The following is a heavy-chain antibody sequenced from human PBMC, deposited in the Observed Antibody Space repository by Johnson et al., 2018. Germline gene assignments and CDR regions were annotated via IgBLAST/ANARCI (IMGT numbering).Heavy chain of an antibody. D-gene: IGHD2-2*01. V-gene: IGHV3-30*03. Sequence: QVQLVQSGGGVVQPGRSLRLSCAASGFTFSSYGMHWVRQAPGKGLEWVAVISYDGSNKYSADSVKGRFTTSRDNSQKTLFLQMDSLRSEDTAVYYCATAGMPYYYHYMAVWGKGTTVTVSS. CDR3: ATAGMPYYYHYMAV. CDR2: ISYDGSNK. CDR1: GFTFSSYG. J-gene: IGHJ6*03.